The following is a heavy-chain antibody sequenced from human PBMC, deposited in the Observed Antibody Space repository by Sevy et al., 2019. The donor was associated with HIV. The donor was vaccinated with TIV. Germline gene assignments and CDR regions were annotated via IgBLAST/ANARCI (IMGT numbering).Heavy chain of an antibody. J-gene: IGHJ4*02. CDR2: IKQDGSEK. CDR3: ARASMGYYYDSSGYYLFDY. D-gene: IGHD3-22*01. V-gene: IGHV3-7*01. CDR1: GFTFSSYW. Sequence: GGSLRLSCAASGFTFSSYWMSWVRQTPGKGLEWVANIKQDGSEKYYGHSVKGRFTISRDNAKNSLYLQMNSLRAEDKAVYYCARASMGYYYDSSGYYLFDYWGQGTLVTVSS.